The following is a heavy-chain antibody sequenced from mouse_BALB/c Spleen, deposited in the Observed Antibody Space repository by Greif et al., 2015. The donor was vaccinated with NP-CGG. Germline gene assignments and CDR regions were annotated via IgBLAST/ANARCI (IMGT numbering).Heavy chain of an antibody. CDR3: ARRNDGSWFAY. CDR2: ISSGGGST. V-gene: IGHV5-12-2*01. Sequence: EVMLVESGGGLVQPGGSLKLSCAASGFTFSSYTMSWVRQTPEKRLEWVAYISSGGGSTYYPDTVKGRFTISRDNAKNTLYLQMSSLKSEDTAMYYCARRNDGSWFAYWGQGTLVTVSA. J-gene: IGHJ3*01. CDR1: GFTFSSYT. D-gene: IGHD2-3*01.